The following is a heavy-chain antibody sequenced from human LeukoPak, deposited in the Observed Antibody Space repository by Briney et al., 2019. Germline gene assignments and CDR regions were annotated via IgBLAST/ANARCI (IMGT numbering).Heavy chain of an antibody. J-gene: IGHJ4*02. CDR3: ARGRGSSWYTTRERFDY. CDR1: GGSISSGGYY. V-gene: IGHV4-31*03. D-gene: IGHD6-13*01. Sequence: SQTLSLTCTVSGGSISSGGYYWSWIRQHPGKGLEWIGYIYYSGSTYYNPSLKSRVTISVDTSKNQFSLKLSSVTAADTAVYYCARGRGSSWYTTRERFDYWGQGTLVTVSS. CDR2: IYYSGST.